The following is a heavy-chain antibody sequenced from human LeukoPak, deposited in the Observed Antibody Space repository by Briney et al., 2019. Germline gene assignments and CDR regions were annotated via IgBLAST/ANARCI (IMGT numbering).Heavy chain of an antibody. V-gene: IGHV3-9*01. D-gene: IGHD3-10*01. J-gene: IGHJ6*03. CDR3: ARAVYDSGSYLMDV. CDR1: GFTFDDYA. Sequence: GGSLRLSCAASGFTFDDYAMHWVRQVPGKGLEWVSGISFTSGTIGYADSVKGRFTISRDNAKNSLYLQMNSLRAEDTAVYYCARAVYDSGSYLMDVWGKGTTVTVSS. CDR2: ISFTSGTI.